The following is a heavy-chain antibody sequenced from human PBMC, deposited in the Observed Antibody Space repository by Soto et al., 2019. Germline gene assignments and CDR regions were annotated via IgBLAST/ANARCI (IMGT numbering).Heavy chain of an antibody. D-gene: IGHD4-17*01. Sequence: HPGGSLRLSCAVSGYTVSTNYMTWVRQAPGKGLEWGSTIYRGGTTYYADSVKGRFTISRDNSKNTLYLQMNSLRAEDTAVYYCANGDGDYVYPSAFDYWGQGTLVTVSS. CDR1: GYTVSTNY. J-gene: IGHJ4*02. V-gene: IGHV3-66*01. CDR3: ANGDGDYVYPSAFDY. CDR2: IYRGGTT.